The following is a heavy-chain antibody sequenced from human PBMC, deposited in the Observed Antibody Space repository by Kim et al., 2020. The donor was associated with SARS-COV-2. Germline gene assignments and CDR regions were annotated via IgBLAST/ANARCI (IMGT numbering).Heavy chain of an antibody. V-gene: IGHV3-74*01. Sequence: RTNYEDAEKRRITISSNNAKNTLYLQMNSLGAEDTALYCCARRKYHGMDVWGQGTPVTVSS. J-gene: IGHJ6*02. CDR3: ARRKYHGMDV. CDR2: RT.